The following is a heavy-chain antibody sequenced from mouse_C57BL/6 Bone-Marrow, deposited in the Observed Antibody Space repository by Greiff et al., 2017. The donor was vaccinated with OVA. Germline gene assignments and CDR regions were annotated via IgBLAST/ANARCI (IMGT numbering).Heavy chain of an antibody. J-gene: IGHJ2*01. CDR3: ARRGRLGLLWDY. V-gene: IGHV1-63*01. CDR1: GYTFTNYW. CDR2: IYPGGGYT. Sequence: QVQLQQSGAELVRPGTSVKMSCKASGYTFTNYWIGWAKQRPGHGLEWIGDIYPGGGYTNYNEKFKGKATLTADKSSSTAYMQFSSLTSEDSAIYYCARRGRLGLLWDYWGQGTTLTVSS. D-gene: IGHD3-1*01.